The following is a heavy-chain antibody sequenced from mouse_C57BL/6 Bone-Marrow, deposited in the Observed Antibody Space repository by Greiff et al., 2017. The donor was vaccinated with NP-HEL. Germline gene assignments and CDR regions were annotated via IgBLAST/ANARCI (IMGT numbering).Heavy chain of an antibody. J-gene: IGHJ2*01. D-gene: IGHD1-1*01. CDR2: IDPSDSYT. CDR1: GYTFTSYW. V-gene: IGHV1-69*01. Sequence: VQLQQPGAELVMPGASVKLSCKASGYTFTSYWMHWVKQRPGQGLEWIGEIDPSDSYTNYNQKFKGKSTLTVDKSSSTAYMQLSSLTSEDSAVYYCARSRYYYFDCWGQGTTLTVSS. CDR3: ARSRYYYFDC.